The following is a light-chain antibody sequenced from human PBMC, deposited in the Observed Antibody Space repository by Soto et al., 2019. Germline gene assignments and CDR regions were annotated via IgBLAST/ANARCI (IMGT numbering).Light chain of an antibody. J-gene: IGKJ1*01. CDR3: QQYNRYWT. CDR1: QSISSW. Sequence: DIQMTQSPSTLSASVGDRVTITCRASQSISSWLAWYQQKPGKAPKLLIYKASSLESGVPSRFSGSGSGTEFTLTISSLQPDYFATYYCQQYNRYWTFGQGTQVEIK. V-gene: IGKV1-5*03. CDR2: KAS.